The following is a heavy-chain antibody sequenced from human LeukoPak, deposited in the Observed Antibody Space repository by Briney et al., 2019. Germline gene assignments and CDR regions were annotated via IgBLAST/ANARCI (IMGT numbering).Heavy chain of an antibody. D-gene: IGHD2-2*03. Sequence: GGSLRLSCAASGFTFSSYAMSWVRQAPGKGLEWVSAISGSGGSTYYADSVKGRFTISRDNSKNTLYLQMTSLRAKDTAVYYCARGGLVGYCSGTSCYSWFDPWGQGTLVTVSS. CDR3: ARGGLVGYCSGTSCYSWFDP. J-gene: IGHJ5*02. V-gene: IGHV3-23*01. CDR2: ISGSGGST. CDR1: GFTFSSYA.